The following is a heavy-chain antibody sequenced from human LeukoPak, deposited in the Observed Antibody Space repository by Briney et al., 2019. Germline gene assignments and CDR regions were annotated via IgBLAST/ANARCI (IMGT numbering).Heavy chain of an antibody. CDR3: ARAGWVVAATGAFDI. CDR1: GGSISSYY. Sequence: PSETLSLTCTVSGGSISSYYWSWIRQPPGKGLEWIGYIYYSGSTNYNPSLKSRVTISVDTSKNQFSLKLSSVTAADTAVYYCARAGWVVAATGAFDIWGQGTMVNVSS. V-gene: IGHV4-59*01. CDR2: IYYSGST. D-gene: IGHD2-15*01. J-gene: IGHJ3*02.